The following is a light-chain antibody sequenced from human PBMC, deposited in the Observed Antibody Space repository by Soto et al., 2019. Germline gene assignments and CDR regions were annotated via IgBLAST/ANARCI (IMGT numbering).Light chain of an antibody. CDR1: SSDVGGYNY. CDR3: SSYTSSSTLLDV. Sequence: QSALTQPASVSGSPGQSITISCTGTSSDVGGYNYVSWYQQHPGKAPKLMIYDVSNRPSGVSNRFSGSKSGNTASLAISGLQAEDGADYYCSSYTSSSTLLDVFGTGTKVTVL. J-gene: IGLJ1*01. CDR2: DVS. V-gene: IGLV2-14*01.